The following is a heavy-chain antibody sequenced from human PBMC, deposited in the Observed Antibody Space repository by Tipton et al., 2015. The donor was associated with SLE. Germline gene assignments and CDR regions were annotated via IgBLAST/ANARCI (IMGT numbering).Heavy chain of an antibody. Sequence: TLSLTCAVYGGSFSGYYWSWIRQPPGKGLEWIGEINHSGSTNYNPSLKSRVTISVDTSKNRFSLKLSSVTAADTAVYYCARGVGYCSSTSCYTLNYWGQGTPVTVSS. CDR1: GGSFSGYY. CDR2: INHSGST. CDR3: ARGVGYCSSTSCYTLNY. D-gene: IGHD2-2*02. V-gene: IGHV4-34*01. J-gene: IGHJ4*02.